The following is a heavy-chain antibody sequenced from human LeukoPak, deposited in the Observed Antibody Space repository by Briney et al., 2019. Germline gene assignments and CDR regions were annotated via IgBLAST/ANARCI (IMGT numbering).Heavy chain of an antibody. CDR1: GFIFSSYW. CDR3: AVAIFGVVPPFDP. V-gene: IGHV3-30*03. Sequence: PGGSLRLSCAASGFIFSSYWMHWVRQAPGKGLEWVAVISYDGSNKYYADSVKGRFTISRDNSKNTLYLQMNSLRAEDTAVYYCAVAIFGVVPPFDPWGQGTLVTVSS. CDR2: ISYDGSNK. D-gene: IGHD3-3*01. J-gene: IGHJ5*02.